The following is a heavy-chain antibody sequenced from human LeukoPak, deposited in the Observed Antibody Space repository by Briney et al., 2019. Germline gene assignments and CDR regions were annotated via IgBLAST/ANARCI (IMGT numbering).Heavy chain of an antibody. V-gene: IGHV3-7*04. Sequence: GGSLRLSCAASGFTFSSYWMSWVRQAPGKGLEWVANIKRDGGEEYYVESVKGRFTISRDDAKNSLCLQMSSLRVENTAVYYCARPGDGYNWGRFDYGGQGSLVTVS. CDR2: IKRDGGEE. CDR1: GFTFSSYW. D-gene: IGHD5-24*01. CDR3: ARPGDGYNWGRFDY. J-gene: IGHJ4*02.